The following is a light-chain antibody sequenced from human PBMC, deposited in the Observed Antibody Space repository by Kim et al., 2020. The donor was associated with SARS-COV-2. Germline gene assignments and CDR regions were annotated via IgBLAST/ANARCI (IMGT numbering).Light chain of an antibody. CDR2: LEGSGSY. J-gene: IGLJ3*02. V-gene: IGLV4-60*03. Sequence: SSVKLTCTLNSGHSSNIIAWHQQQPGKAPRYLMKLEGSGSYNKGSGAPDRFSGSSSGAARYLTISNLQSEDEADYYCEAWDTNTRVFGGGTQLTVL. CDR1: SGHSSNI. CDR3: EAWDTNTRV.